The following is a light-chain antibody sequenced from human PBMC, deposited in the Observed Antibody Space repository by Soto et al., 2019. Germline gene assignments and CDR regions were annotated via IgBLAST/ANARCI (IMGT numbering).Light chain of an antibody. CDR1: QSLLHSNGYNY. J-gene: IGKJ2*01. CDR3: MQALQTPYT. Sequence: IVMTQSPLSLPVTPGEPASISCRSSQSLLHSNGYNYFDWYLQKPGQSPQLLIYLGSNRASGVPDRFTGSGSGTDFTLKISRVEAEDVGVYYCMQALQTPYTFGQGTKVDIK. V-gene: IGKV2-28*01. CDR2: LGS.